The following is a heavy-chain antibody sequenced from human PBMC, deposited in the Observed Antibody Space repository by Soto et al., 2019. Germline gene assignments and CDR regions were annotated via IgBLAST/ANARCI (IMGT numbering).Heavy chain of an antibody. V-gene: IGHV5-51*01. CDR3: ARHLPSDSVHITPVSPDY. D-gene: IGHD2-21*02. CDR2: SYPGDSNT. CDR1: GYSFRSYW. J-gene: IGHJ4*02. Sequence: EVQLVQSGAEVKKPGESLKISCNTSGYSFRSYWIGWVRQMPGKGLEWMAISYPGDSNTRYSPSFQGQVTISAAKSSSTDFLQWSSLNAADSAMYYWARHLPSDSVHITPVSPDYWGQGTLVTVSS.